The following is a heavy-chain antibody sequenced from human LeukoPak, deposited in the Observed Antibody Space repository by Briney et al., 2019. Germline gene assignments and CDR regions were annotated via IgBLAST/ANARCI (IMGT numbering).Heavy chain of an antibody. D-gene: IGHD3-10*01. Sequence: SETLSLTCSVSVDSMFGYYWSWLRQPPGGGLEWIGRIYTSGSTNYNPSLKSRVTMSVDTSKNQFSLKLSSVTAADTAVYYCARGRGAHDYWGQGTLVTVSS. CDR3: ARGRGAHDY. CDR2: IYTSGST. V-gene: IGHV4-4*07. CDR1: VDSMFGYY. J-gene: IGHJ4*02.